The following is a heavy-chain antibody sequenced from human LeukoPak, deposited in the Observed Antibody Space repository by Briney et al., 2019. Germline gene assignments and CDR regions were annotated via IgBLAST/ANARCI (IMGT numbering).Heavy chain of an antibody. CDR1: GFTFSSDV. Sequence: PGGSLRLSCAASGFTFSSDVMHWVRQAPGKGLEYVSGISSNGGTTYYANSVEGRFTISRDNSKNTLSLQMGSLRIEGAAVSYCSRGRIIRGTSSSYYGMDVWGQGTTVTVSS. CDR3: SRGRIIRGTSSSYYGMDV. CDR2: ISSNGGTT. D-gene: IGHD2/OR15-2a*01. V-gene: IGHV3-64*01. J-gene: IGHJ6*02.